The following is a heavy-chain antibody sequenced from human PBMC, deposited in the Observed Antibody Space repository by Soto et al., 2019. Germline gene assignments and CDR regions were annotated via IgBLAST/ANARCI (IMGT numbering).Heavy chain of an antibody. Sequence: GGSLRLSCAASGFTFSSYSMNWVRQAPGKGLEWVSSISSSSSYIYYADSVKGRFTISRDNAKNSLYLQMNSLRAEDTAVYYCARDLSSRGASIMYYYYYYGMDVWGQGTTVTVSS. CDR1: GFTFSSYS. V-gene: IGHV3-21*01. J-gene: IGHJ6*02. D-gene: IGHD2-21*01. CDR3: ARDLSSRGASIMYYYYYYGMDV. CDR2: ISSSSSYI.